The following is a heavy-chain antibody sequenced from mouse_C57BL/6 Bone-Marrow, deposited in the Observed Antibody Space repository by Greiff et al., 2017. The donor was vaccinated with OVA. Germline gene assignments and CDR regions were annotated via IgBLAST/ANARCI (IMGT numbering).Heavy chain of an antibody. D-gene: IGHD2-4*01. CDR3: AREGCYDYDY. V-gene: IGHV1-81*01. Sequence: QVQLKESGAELARPGASVKLSCKASGYTFTSYGISWVKQRTGQGLEWIGEIYPRSGNTYYNEKFKGKATLTADKSSSTAYMELRSLTSEDSAVYFCAREGCYDYDYWAQGTTLTVSS. J-gene: IGHJ2*01. CDR1: GYTFTSYG. CDR2: IYPRSGNT.